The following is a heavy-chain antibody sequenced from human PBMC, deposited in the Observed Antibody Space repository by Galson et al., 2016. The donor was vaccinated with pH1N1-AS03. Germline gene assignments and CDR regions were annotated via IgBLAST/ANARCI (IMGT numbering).Heavy chain of an antibody. CDR3: AKDLLSGGWFTAADS. Sequence: SLRLSCAASGFIFEHYAMHWVRQAPGKGLEWVSGISWHSTIIDYADSVKGRFTISRDNAQNSLYLEMSSLRPEDTAVYICAKDLLSGGWFTAADSWGQGTLVTVSS. J-gene: IGHJ4*02. CDR2: ISWHSTII. V-gene: IGHV3-9*01. D-gene: IGHD6-19*01. CDR1: GFIFEHYA.